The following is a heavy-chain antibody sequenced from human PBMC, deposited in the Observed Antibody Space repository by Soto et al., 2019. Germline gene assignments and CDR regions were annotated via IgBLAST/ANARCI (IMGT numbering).Heavy chain of an antibody. V-gene: IGHV3-23*01. Sequence: GGSLRLSCAASGFTFSSYAMSWVRQAPGKGLEWVSAISVSGGSTYYADSVKGRFTISRDNSKNTLYLQMNSLRAEDMAVYYCAKDPDVDIVVVPAVPPPIRFDPWGQGTLVTVSS. CDR3: AKDPDVDIVVVPAVPPPIRFDP. CDR1: GFTFSSYA. J-gene: IGHJ5*02. CDR2: ISVSGGST. D-gene: IGHD2-2*01.